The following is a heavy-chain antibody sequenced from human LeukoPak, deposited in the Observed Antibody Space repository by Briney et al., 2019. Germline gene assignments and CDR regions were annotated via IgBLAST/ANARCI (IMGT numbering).Heavy chain of an antibody. CDR1: GYTFTSYY. Sequence: ASVKVSCKASGYTFTSYYMHWVRQAPGQGLEWMGIINPSGGSTSYAQKSQGRVTMTRDMSTSTVYMELSSLRSEDTAVYYCASSSSYYYMDVWGKGTTVTVSS. J-gene: IGHJ6*03. CDR2: INPSGGST. D-gene: IGHD6-13*01. V-gene: IGHV1-46*01. CDR3: ASSSSYYYMDV.